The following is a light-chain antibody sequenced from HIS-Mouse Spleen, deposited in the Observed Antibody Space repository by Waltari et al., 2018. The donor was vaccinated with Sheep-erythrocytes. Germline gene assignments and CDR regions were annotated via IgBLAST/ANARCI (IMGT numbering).Light chain of an antibody. CDR2: AAS. V-gene: IGKV1-39*01. CDR3: QQSYSTPWT. J-gene: IGKJ1*01. CDR1: QSISSY. Sequence: DIQMTESPSSLFSSVGDRVTITCRASQSISSYLHWYQQKPGKAPKLLIYAASSLQSGVPSRFSGSGSGTDFTLTISSLQPEDFATYYCQQSYSTPWTFGQGTKVEIK.